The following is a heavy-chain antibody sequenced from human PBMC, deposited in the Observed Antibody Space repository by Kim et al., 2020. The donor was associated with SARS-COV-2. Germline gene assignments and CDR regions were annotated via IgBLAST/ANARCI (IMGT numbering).Heavy chain of an antibody. CDR3: ARDMSSGWYEEVQAEMPYYYYGMDV. CDR2: IYTSGST. V-gene: IGHV4-4*07. D-gene: IGHD6-19*01. CDR1: GGSISSYY. J-gene: IGHJ6*02. Sequence: SETLSLTCTVSGGSISSYYWSWIRQPAGKGLEWIGRIYTSGSTNYNPSLKSRVTMSVDTSKNQFSLKLSSVTAADTAVYYCARDMSSGWYEEVQAEMPYYYYGMDVWGQGTTVTVSS.